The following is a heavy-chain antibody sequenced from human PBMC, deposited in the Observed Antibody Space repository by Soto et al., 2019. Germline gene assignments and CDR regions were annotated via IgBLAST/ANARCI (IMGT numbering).Heavy chain of an antibody. CDR1: GGSFSGYY. J-gene: IGHJ4*02. CDR3: GRGGIVVVPAALDY. V-gene: IGHV4-34*01. Sequence: PSETLSLTCAVYGGSFSGYYWSWIRQPPGKGLEWIGEINHSGSTNYNPSLKSRVTISVDTSKNQFSLKLSSVTAADTAVYYCGRGGIVVVPAALDYWGQGTLVTVSS. D-gene: IGHD2-2*01. CDR2: INHSGST.